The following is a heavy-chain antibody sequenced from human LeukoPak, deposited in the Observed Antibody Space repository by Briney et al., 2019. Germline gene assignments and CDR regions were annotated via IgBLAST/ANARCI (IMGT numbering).Heavy chain of an antibody. CDR2: ISWNSGSI. CDR3: AKDISSGYQRGAFDI. D-gene: IGHD3-22*01. Sequence: GGSLRLSCAASGITFDDYAMHWVRQAPGKGLEWVSGISWNSGSIGYADSVKGRFTISRDNAKSSLYLQMNSLRAEDTALYYCAKDISSGYQRGAFDIWGQGTMVTVSS. V-gene: IGHV3-9*01. J-gene: IGHJ3*02. CDR1: GITFDDYA.